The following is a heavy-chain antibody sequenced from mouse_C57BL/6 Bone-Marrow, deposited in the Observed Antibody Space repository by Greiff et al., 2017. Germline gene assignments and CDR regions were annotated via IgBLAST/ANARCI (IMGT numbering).Heavy chain of an antibody. V-gene: IGHV1-42*01. Sequence: EVQLQQSGPELVKPGASVKISCKASGYSFTGYYMNWVKQSPEKSLEWIGEINPSTGGTTYNQTFKAKATLTVDKSSSTASMQLKSLTSEDSAVYYCARGRFAYWGQGTLVTVSA. CDR2: INPSTGGT. CDR3: ARGRFAY. CDR1: GYSFTGYY. J-gene: IGHJ3*01.